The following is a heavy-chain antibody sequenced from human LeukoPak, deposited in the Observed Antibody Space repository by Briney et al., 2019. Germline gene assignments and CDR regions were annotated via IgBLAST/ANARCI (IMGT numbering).Heavy chain of an antibody. D-gene: IGHD2-15*01. V-gene: IGHV4-34*01. J-gene: IGHJ4*02. CDR3: ARGRGYCSGGSCYTGDN. Sequence: SETLSLTCAVYGGSFSGYYWSWLRQPPRKGLEWIGEINHSGSTNYNPSLMSRVTISVDTSKNQFSLKLSSVTAADTAVYYCARGRGYCSGGSCYTGDNWGQGTLVTVSS. CDR2: INHSGST. CDR1: GGSFSGYY.